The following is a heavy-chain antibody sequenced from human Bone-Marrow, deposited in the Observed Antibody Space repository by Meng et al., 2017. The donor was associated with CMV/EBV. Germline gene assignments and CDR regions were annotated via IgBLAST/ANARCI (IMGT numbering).Heavy chain of an antibody. V-gene: IGHV4-39*01. CDR3: ARPVGYQLSYNWLDP. J-gene: IGHJ5*02. D-gene: IGHD2-2*01. Sequence: SETLSLTCTVSGGSISSSSYYWGWIRQPPGKGLEWIGSIYYSGSTYYNPSLKSRVTISVDTSKNQFSLKLSSVTAADTAVYYCARPVGYQLSYNWLDPWGQGTLVTVSS. CDR1: GGSISSSSYY. CDR2: IYYSGST.